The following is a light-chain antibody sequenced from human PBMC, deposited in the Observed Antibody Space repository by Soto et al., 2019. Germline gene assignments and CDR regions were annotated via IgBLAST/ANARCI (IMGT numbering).Light chain of an antibody. V-gene: IGKV3D-20*02. CDR3: QQRSNWPH. J-gene: IGKJ5*01. Sequence: EIILKQSLGTVSLSPKERATLSCRASQSVSSSYLAWYQQKPGQAPRLLIYGASNRATGIPARFSGSGSGTDFSLTISRLEPEDFAVYYCQQRSNWPHFGQGTRLEI. CDR2: GAS. CDR1: QSVSSSY.